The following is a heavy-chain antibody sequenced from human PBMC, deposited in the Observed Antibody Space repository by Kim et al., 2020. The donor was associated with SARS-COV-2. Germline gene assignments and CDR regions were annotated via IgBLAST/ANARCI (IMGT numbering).Heavy chain of an antibody. CDR2: ISYDGSNK. D-gene: IGHD3-10*01. V-gene: IGHV3-30*04. Sequence: GRSLRLSCAASGFTFSSYAMHWVRQAPGKGLDWVAVISYDGSNKYYADSVKGRFTISRDNSKNTLYLQMNSLRAEDTAVYYCASGPEYYYGSGIEWGAFDIWGQGTMVTVSS. CDR1: GFTFSSYA. CDR3: ASGPEYYYGSGIEWGAFDI. J-gene: IGHJ3*02.